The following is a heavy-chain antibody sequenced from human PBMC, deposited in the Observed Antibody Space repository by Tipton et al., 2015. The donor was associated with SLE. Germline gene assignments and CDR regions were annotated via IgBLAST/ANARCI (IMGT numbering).Heavy chain of an antibody. CDR3: ARAGGTMIVESAFDI. D-gene: IGHD3-22*01. CDR2: ISWNSGSI. CDR1: GFTFDDYA. Sequence: SLRLSCAASGFTFDDYAMHWVRQAPGKGLEWVSGISWNSGSIGYADSVKGRFTISRDNAKNSLYLQMNSLRAEDTALYYCARAGGTMIVESAFDIWGQGTMVTVSS. V-gene: IGHV3-9*01. J-gene: IGHJ3*02.